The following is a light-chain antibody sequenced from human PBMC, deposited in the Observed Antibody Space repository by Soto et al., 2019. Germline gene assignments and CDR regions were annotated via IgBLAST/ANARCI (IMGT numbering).Light chain of an antibody. V-gene: IGKV1-39*01. CDR3: QQSYSLFT. CDR2: AAS. Sequence: DIQMTQSPSSLSASVGDRVTITCRASQSISSYLNWYQQKPGKAPKLLIYAASSLQSGVPSRFSGSGSGTDVTLTISSLQPEDFATYYCQQSYSLFTFGPGTKVDIK. CDR1: QSISSY. J-gene: IGKJ3*01.